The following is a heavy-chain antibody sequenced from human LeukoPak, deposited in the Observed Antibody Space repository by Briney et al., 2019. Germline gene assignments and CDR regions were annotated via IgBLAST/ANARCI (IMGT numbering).Heavy chain of an antibody. J-gene: IGHJ6*02. CDR3: ARDYSGSEVPAGGGMDV. CDR1: GGSISSGGYY. Sequence: PSHTLSLTFTVSGGSISSGGYYWSWIRRHPGKGLEWIGYIYYSGSNYYNASIKSRLTISVDTTKNQFSLKLSSVTAADTPVYYCARDYSGSEVPAGGGMDVWGQGTTATVSS. D-gene: IGHD3-10*01. V-gene: IGHV4-31*03. CDR2: IYYSGSN.